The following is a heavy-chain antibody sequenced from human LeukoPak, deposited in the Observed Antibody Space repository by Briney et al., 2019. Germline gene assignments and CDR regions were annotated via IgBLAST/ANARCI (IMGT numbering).Heavy chain of an antibody. CDR1: GYTFTANY. CDR3: ARGSGTSWFDY. CDR2: INPRSGGT. Sequence: ASVKVSCKASGYTFTANYMHWVRQAPGQGLEWMGWINPRSGGTNYGAKFRGRVTMTRDTSITTAYMELSSLRFDDTAVYYCARGSGTSWFDYWGQGTLVTVSS. V-gene: IGHV1-2*02. J-gene: IGHJ4*02. D-gene: IGHD2-2*01.